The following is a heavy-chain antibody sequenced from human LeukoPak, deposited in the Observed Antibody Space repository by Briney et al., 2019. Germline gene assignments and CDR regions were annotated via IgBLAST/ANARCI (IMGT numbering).Heavy chain of an antibody. CDR3: ARHQPYSGWGGGNVAFDI. V-gene: IGHV4-59*08. CDR2: IYYSGST. Sequence: GSLRLSCAASGFTFSSYSMNWVRQAPGKGLEWIGYIYYSGSTNYNPSLKSRVTISVDTSKNQFSLKLSSVTAADTAVYYCARHQPYSGWGGGNVAFDIWGQGTMVTVSS. CDR1: GFTFSSYS. J-gene: IGHJ3*02. D-gene: IGHD6-19*01.